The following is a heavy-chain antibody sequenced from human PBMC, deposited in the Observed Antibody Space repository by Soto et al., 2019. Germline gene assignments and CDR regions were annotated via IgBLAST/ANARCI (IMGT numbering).Heavy chain of an antibody. CDR1: GFTFSRSP. V-gene: IGHV3-30-3*01. Sequence: QVQLVESGGGEVQPGTSLRLSCAASGFTFSRSPMHWVRQAPGKGLDWVGLISADGSSQHYADSVRGRFIISRDNFRSTVSLRMASLRAEDTAVYYFARPVVAGTPDYWGPGTLGSVSS. J-gene: IGHJ4*02. D-gene: IGHD2-15*01. CDR2: ISADGSSQ. CDR3: ARPVVAGTPDY.